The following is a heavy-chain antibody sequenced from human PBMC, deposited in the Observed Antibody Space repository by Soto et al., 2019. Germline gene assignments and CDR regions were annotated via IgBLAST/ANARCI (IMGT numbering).Heavy chain of an antibody. J-gene: IGHJ6*02. D-gene: IGHD2-15*01. Sequence: EVQLVESGGGLVKPGESLRLSCTASGFTLSIFALHWVRQAPGKGLEWVSSDNSDNAYIYYADSVRGRFTISRDNAKNSLSLQMNSLRADDTAVYYCARGFCSGGNCNNGLDVWGQGTTVTV. CDR1: GFTLSIFA. CDR3: ARGFCSGGNCNNGLDV. CDR2: DNSDNAYI. V-gene: IGHV3-21*01.